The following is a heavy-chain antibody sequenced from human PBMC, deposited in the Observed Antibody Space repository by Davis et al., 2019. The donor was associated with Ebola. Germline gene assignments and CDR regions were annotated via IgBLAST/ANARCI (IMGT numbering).Heavy chain of an antibody. Sequence: PGGSLRLSCAASGFTVSSNYMSWVRQAPGKGLEWVSVIYSGGSTYYADSVKGRFTISRDNSKNTLYLQMNSLRAEDTAVYYCARDISYYDFWSGYSRGGMDVWGQGTTVTVSS. V-gene: IGHV3-53*05. J-gene: IGHJ6*02. CDR3: ARDISYYDFWSGYSRGGMDV. D-gene: IGHD3-3*01. CDR2: IYSGGST. CDR1: GFTVSSNY.